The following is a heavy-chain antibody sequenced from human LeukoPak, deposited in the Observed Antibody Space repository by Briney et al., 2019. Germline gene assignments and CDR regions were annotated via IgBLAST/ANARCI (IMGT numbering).Heavy chain of an antibody. CDR1: GGSISSSNYF. CDR3: ATLGDFDY. CDR2: IYYGGST. J-gene: IGHJ4*02. Sequence: SETLSLTCTVSGGSISSSNYFWSWIRQPPGKGLEWIAYIYYGGSTNYSPSLKSRVTLSLDTSKNQVSLKLSSVTAADTAVYYCATLGDFDYWGQGTLVTVSS. V-gene: IGHV4-61*05.